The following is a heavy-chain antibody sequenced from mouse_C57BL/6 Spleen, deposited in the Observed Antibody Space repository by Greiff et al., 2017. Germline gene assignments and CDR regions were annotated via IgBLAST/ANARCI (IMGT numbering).Heavy chain of an antibody. V-gene: IGHV5-9-1*02. Sequence: DVMLVESGAGLVKPGGSLKLSCAASGFTFSSYAMSWVRQTPGKRLEWVAYIGSGGDYIYYAGTVKGRFTISRDTARNTLYLHMSSLKSEDAAMYYCTREGNYFDYWGQGTTLTVSS. CDR1: GFTFSSYA. CDR2: IGSGGDYI. CDR3: TREGNYFDY. J-gene: IGHJ2*01.